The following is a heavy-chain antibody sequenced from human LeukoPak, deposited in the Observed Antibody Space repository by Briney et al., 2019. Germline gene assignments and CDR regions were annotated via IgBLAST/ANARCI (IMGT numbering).Heavy chain of an antibody. J-gene: IGHJ3*02. Sequence: SETLSLTCTVSGGSISSSSYYWGWIRQPPGKGLEWIGRIYTSGSTNYNPSLKSRVTMSVDTSKNQFSLKLSSVTAADTAVYYCARVYVVVVAATELDAFDIWGQGTMVTVSS. CDR2: IYTSGST. CDR3: ARVYVVVVAATELDAFDI. CDR1: GGSISSSSYY. D-gene: IGHD2-15*01. V-gene: IGHV4-39*07.